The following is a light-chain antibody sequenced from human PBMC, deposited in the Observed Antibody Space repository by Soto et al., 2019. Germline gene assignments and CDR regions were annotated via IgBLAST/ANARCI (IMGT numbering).Light chain of an antibody. Sequence: EIVLTQSPGILSLSPGDRATLSCRASESVSSSYLAWYQQKPGQAPRLLIYGASSRAPGIPDRFRGSESGTDFTLTSSRLEPEDFAVYYCHQYCHSPTWTVGQGTKVELK. J-gene: IGKJ1*01. CDR3: HQYCHSPTWT. CDR1: ESVSSSY. CDR2: GAS. V-gene: IGKV3-20*01.